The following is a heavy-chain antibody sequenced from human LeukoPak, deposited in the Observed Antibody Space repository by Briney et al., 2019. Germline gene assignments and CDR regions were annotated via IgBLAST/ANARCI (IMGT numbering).Heavy chain of an antibody. CDR1: GYTFTSYY. J-gene: IGHJ4*02. CDR2: INPSGGST. V-gene: IGHV1-46*01. Sequence: GASVKVSCKASGYTFTSYYMHWVRQAPGQGLEWMGIINPSGGSTSYAQKFQGRVTMTRDTSTSTVYMELSSLRSDDTAVYYCAREDGYCSSTSCPPDYWGQGTLVTVSS. CDR3: AREDGYCSSTSCPPDY. D-gene: IGHD2-2*01.